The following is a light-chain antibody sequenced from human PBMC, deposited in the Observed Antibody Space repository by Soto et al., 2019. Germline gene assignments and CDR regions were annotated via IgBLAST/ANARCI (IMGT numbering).Light chain of an antibody. J-gene: IGKJ1*01. Sequence: AIRMTQSPSSLSASTGDRVTITCRASQGISSYLAWYQQKPGKAPKLLIYAASTLQSGVPSRFSGSGSGTEFTLTISCLQSEDFATYYCQQYYSYPLAFGHGTKVEIK. CDR1: QGISSY. V-gene: IGKV1-8*01. CDR3: QQYYSYPLA. CDR2: AAS.